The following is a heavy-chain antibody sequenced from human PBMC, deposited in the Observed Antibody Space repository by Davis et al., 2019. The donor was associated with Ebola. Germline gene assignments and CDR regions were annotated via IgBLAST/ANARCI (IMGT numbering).Heavy chain of an antibody. J-gene: IGHJ4*02. Sequence: ASVKVSCKASGYTFTSYAMHWVRQAPGQKFEWMGWINAGNGNTKYSQKFQGRVTIIRDTSASTAYMELSSLRSEDTAVYYCARDAIDGVRAFYLEYWGQGTQVIVSS. V-gene: IGHV1-3*01. D-gene: IGHD3-10*01. CDR2: INAGNGNT. CDR3: ARDAIDGVRAFYLEY. CDR1: GYTFTSYA.